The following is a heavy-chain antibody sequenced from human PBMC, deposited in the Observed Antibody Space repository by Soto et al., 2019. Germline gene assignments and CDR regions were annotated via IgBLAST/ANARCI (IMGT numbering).Heavy chain of an antibody. D-gene: IGHD3-22*01. Sequence: PGGSLRLSCAASGFTFRSYAMHGVRQAPGKGLEWVAVISYDGSNKYYADSVKGRFTISRDNSKNTLYLQMNSLRAEDTAVYYCARGYYYDSSGFRVWGQGTTVTVSS. CDR3: ARGYYYDSSGFRV. CDR1: GFTFRSYA. CDR2: ISYDGSNK. V-gene: IGHV3-30-3*01. J-gene: IGHJ6*02.